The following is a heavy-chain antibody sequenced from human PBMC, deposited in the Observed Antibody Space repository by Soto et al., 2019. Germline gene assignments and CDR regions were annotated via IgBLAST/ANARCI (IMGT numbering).Heavy chain of an antibody. Sequence: GASVKVSCKASGYTFTGYYMHWVRQAPGQGLEWMGWINPNSGGTNYAQKFQGRVTMTRDTSISTAYMELSRLRSDDTAVYYCSRGGSSGWSDAFDIWGQGTMVTVSS. J-gene: IGHJ3*02. CDR3: SRGGSSGWSDAFDI. D-gene: IGHD6-19*01. V-gene: IGHV1-2*02. CDR2: INPNSGGT. CDR1: GYTFTGYY.